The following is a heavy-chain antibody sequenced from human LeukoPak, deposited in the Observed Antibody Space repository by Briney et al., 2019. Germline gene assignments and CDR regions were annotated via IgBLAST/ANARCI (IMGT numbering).Heavy chain of an antibody. CDR3: AKDAGGGPRAALAY. J-gene: IGHJ4*02. Sequence: GRSLRLSCAASGFIFSSYGMHWVRQAPGKGLEWVAVIWYDGSNKYYADSVKGRFTISRDNPKNTLYLQMNSLRAEDTAVYYCAKDAGGGPRAALAYWGQGTLVTVSS. CDR1: GFIFSSYG. CDR2: IWYDGSNK. D-gene: IGHD6-6*01. V-gene: IGHV3-33*06.